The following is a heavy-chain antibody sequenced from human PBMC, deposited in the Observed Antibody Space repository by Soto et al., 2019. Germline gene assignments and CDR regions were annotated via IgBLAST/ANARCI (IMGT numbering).Heavy chain of an antibody. CDR2: IIPIFGTA. CDR1: GGTFSSYA. J-gene: IGHJ3*01. Sequence: SVKVSCKASGGTFSSYAISWVRQAPGQGLEWMGGIIPIFGTANYAQKFQGRVTITADKSTSTAYMELSSLRSEDTAVYYCAREYNYYDSSGPSFAFDLWGQGTMVTVSS. CDR3: AREYNYYDSSGPSFAFDL. D-gene: IGHD3-22*01. V-gene: IGHV1-69*06.